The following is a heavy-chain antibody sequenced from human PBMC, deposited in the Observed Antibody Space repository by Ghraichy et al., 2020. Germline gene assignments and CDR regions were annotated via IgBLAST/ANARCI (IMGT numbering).Heavy chain of an antibody. CDR3: AKGYEMATVDS. CDR1: GFTFSIYD. V-gene: IGHV3-30*02. CDR2: IRYDGNNK. D-gene: IGHD5-24*01. Sequence: GGSLRLSCAASGFTFSIYDMHWVRQAPGKGLEWVAFIRYDGNNKYYADSVKGRFTISRDSFTSTLYLQMNSLRAEDTAVYYCAKGYEMATVDSWGLGTLVSVSS. J-gene: IGHJ4*02.